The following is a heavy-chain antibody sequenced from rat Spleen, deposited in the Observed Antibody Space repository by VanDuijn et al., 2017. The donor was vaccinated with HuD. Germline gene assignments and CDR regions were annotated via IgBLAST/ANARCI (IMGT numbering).Heavy chain of an antibody. CDR1: GFTFSDYN. J-gene: IGHJ4*01. V-gene: IGHV5S10*01. CDR2: IIYDGSRT. CDR3: ARPCSRRYVMDA. Sequence: EVQLVESGGGLIQPGRSLKLSCAASGFTFSDYNMAWVRQAPKKGLEWVATIIYDGSRTYYRDSVKGRFTISRDNTKNTLYLQMDSLRSDDTATYYCARPCSRRYVMDAWGQGASVTVSS. D-gene: IGHD1-2*01.